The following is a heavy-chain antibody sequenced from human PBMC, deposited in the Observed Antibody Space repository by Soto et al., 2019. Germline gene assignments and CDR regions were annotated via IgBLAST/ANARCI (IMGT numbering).Heavy chain of an antibody. CDR2: SNHSGST. V-gene: IGHV4-34*01. Sequence: QVQLQQWGAGLLKPSETLSLTCAVYGGSFSGYYWSWIRQPPGKGLEWIGESNHSGSTNYNPTLKSGVPISVDASKNQFSLKLSSVTAADTAVDSCAREPSLASDLSGQGTMVTDS. CDR1: GGSFSGYY. CDR3: AREPSLASDL. J-gene: IGHJ3*01.